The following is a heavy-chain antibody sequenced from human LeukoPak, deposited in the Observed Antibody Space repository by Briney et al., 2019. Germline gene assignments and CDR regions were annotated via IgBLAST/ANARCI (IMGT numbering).Heavy chain of an antibody. V-gene: IGHV1-2*02. CDR2: INPNSGGT. CDR3: ARGHQDIVVVPAATILDY. D-gene: IGHD2-2*01. J-gene: IGHJ4*02. Sequence: ASVKVSCKASGYTFTGYYMHWVRQAPGQGLEWMGWINPNSGGTNYAQKFQGRVTMTRDTSISTAYMELSRLRSDDTAVYYCARGHQDIVVVPAATILDYWGQGTLVTASS. CDR1: GYTFTGYY.